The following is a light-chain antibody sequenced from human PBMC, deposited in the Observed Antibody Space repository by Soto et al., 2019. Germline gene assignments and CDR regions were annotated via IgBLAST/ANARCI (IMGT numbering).Light chain of an antibody. CDR2: DVS. J-gene: IGLJ1*01. CDR3: SSFRSSSTSYV. Sequence: QSALTQPASVSGSPGQSITISCTGTSSDIGDSNYDSWYQQHPGKAPKLVIYDVSNRPSGVSNRFSGSKSANTASLTISGLQAEDEADYYCSSFRSSSTSYVFGTGTTLTVL. V-gene: IGLV2-14*03. CDR1: SSDIGDSNY.